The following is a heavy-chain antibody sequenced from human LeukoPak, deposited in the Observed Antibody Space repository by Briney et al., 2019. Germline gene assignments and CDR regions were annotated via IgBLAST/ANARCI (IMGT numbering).Heavy chain of an antibody. Sequence: AGGSLRLSCAGSGFSFSSYAMHWVRQAPGKGLEWVAVISFDGTNKYYADSVKGRLTISRDNSENTLHLQMNSLRAEDTAVYYCARGPIPYYYDSSGYYFPYWGQGTLVTVSS. CDR1: GFSFSSYA. CDR3: ARGPIPYYYDSSGYYFPY. V-gene: IGHV3-30-3*01. D-gene: IGHD3-22*01. CDR2: ISFDGTNK. J-gene: IGHJ4*02.